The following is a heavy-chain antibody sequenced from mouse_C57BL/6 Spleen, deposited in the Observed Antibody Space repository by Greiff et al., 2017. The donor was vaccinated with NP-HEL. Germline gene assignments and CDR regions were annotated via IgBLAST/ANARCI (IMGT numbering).Heavy chain of an antibody. V-gene: IGHV1-55*01. Sequence: QVQLQQPGAELVKPGASVKMSCKASGYTFTSYWITWVKQRPGQGLEWIGDIYPGSGSTNYNEKFKSKATLTVDTSSSTAYMQLSSLKSEDSAVYYCTSGHSSGYIGPRYFDYWGQGTTLTVSS. CDR1: GYTFTSYW. CDR2: IYPGSGST. J-gene: IGHJ2*01. CDR3: TSGHSSGYIGPRYFDY. D-gene: IGHD3-1*01.